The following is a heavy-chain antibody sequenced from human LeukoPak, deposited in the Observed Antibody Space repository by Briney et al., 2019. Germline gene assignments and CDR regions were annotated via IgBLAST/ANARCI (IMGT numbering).Heavy chain of an antibody. V-gene: IGHV3-11*05. CDR3: AGVYGSGIYGAFDI. J-gene: IGHJ3*02. D-gene: IGHD3-10*01. CDR2: ISSSSSYT. CDR1: GFTFSDYY. Sequence: PGGSLRLSCAASGFTFSDYYMSWIRQAPGKGLEWVSYISSSSSYTNYADSVKGRFTISRDNAKNSLYLQMNSLRAEDTAVYYCAGVYGSGIYGAFDIWGQGTMVTVSS.